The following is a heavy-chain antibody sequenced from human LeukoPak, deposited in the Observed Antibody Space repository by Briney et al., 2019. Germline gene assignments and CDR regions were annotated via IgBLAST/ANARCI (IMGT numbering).Heavy chain of an antibody. CDR1: GFSFRSYS. CDR3: ARDRLEGGETFDS. Sequence: GGSLRLSCAASGFSFRSYSMDWVRQAPGKGLEWVSSITGSSSYISYADSVKGRFTISRDNAKNSLFLQMNSLRPEDTAVYFWARDRLEGGETFDSWGQGTLVTVSS. V-gene: IGHV3-21*01. D-gene: IGHD1-1*01. J-gene: IGHJ4*02. CDR2: ITGSSSYI.